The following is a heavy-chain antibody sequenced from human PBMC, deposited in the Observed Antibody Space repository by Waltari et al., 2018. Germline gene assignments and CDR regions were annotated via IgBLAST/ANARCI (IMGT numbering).Heavy chain of an antibody. CDR1: GFTFSSYS. V-gene: IGHV3-21*01. CDR3: ARAIVPKGYYFDY. Sequence: EVQLVESGGGLVKPGGSLRLSCAASGFTFSSYSMNWVRRAPGKGLEWVSSISSRSSYIDYADSVKGRFTISRDNAKNSLYLQMNSLRAEDTAVYYCARAIVPKGYYFDYWGQGTLVTVSS. D-gene: IGHD2-8*01. CDR2: ISSRSSYI. J-gene: IGHJ4*02.